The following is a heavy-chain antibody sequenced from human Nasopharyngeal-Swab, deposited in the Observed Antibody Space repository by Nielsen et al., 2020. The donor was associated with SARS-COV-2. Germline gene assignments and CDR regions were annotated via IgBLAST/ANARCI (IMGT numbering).Heavy chain of an antibody. Sequence: GGSLRLSCAASGFTFSSYAMHWVRQAPGKGLEWVADISYDGRNEYYADSVKGRFTMSRDNFKNTLFLQMNSLRPEDTAVYYCAKDYYDTLAGYYGPDFWGQGTLVTVSS. D-gene: IGHD3-9*01. J-gene: IGHJ4*02. CDR3: AKDYYDTLAGYYGPDF. CDR2: ISYDGRNE. V-gene: IGHV3-30*18. CDR1: GFTFSSYA.